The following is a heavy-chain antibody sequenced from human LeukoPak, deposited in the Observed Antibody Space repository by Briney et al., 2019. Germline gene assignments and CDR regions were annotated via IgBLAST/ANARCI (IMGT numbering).Heavy chain of an antibody. CDR3: ARTTYYYDSSGYYWSFDY. D-gene: IGHD3-22*01. CDR2: IYYSGST. CDR1: GGSISSYY. Sequence: SETLSLTCTVSGGSISSYYWSWIRQPPGKGLEWIGYIYYSGSTNYNPSLKSRVTISVDTSKNQFSLKLSSVTAADTAVYYCARTTYYYDSSGYYWSFDYWGQGTLVTVSS. J-gene: IGHJ4*02. V-gene: IGHV4-59*01.